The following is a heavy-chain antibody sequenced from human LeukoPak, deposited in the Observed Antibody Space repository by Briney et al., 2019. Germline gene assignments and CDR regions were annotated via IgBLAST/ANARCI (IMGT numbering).Heavy chain of an antibody. CDR1: GFTFSSYG. CDR2: IPYDGKNK. Sequence: GGSLRLSCAASGFTFSSYGMNWVRQAPGKGLEWVAFIPYDGKNKYYADSVKGRFTISRDNSKNTLYLQMNSLRAEDTAVYNCARVDYYYYGMDVWGQGTTVTVSS. J-gene: IGHJ6*02. CDR3: ARVDYYYYGMDV. V-gene: IGHV3-30*02.